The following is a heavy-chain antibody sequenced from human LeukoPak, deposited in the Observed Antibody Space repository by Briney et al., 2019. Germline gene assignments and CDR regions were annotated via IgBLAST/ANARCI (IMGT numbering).Heavy chain of an antibody. CDR3: ARDGHYVAVWFDP. J-gene: IGHJ5*02. CDR1: DYSVTSAYY. V-gene: IGHV4-38-2*02. Sequence: SETLSLTCAVSDYSVTSAYYWGWIRQFPGKGLEWIGSIFHGETTYYNPSLESRVTISVDPSKNQFSLRLTSVTAADTAVYYCARDGHYVAVWFDPWGQGTLVTVSS. D-gene: IGHD4-17*01. CDR2: IFHGETT.